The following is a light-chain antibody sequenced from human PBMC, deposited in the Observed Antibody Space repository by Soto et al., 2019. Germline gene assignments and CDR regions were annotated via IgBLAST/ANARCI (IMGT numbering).Light chain of an antibody. V-gene: IGKV3-20*01. CDR3: QQYGTSPVT. CDR1: QSVNNNY. CDR2: GAS. Sequence: EIVLTQSPGTVSLSPGERATLACRASQSVNNNYLAWYQQKPGQAPRLLVYGASSRATGIPDRFRGSGSGTDFTLTISRLEPEDSAVYYCQQYGTSPVTFGGGTKAEIK. J-gene: IGKJ4*01.